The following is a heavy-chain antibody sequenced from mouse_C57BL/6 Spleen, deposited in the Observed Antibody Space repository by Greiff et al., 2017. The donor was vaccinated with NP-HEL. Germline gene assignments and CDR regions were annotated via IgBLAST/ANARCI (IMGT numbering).Heavy chain of an antibody. CDR3: ASGTICFDY. V-gene: IGHV3-6*01. D-gene: IGHD3-3*01. J-gene: IGHJ2*01. CDR2: ISYDGSN. CDR1: GYSITSGYY. Sequence: EVKLMESGPGLVKPSQSLSLTCSVTGYSITSGYYWNWIRQFPGNKLEWMGYISYDGSNNYNPSLKNRISITRDTSKNQFFLKLNSVTTEDTATYYCASGTICFDYWGQGTTLTVSS.